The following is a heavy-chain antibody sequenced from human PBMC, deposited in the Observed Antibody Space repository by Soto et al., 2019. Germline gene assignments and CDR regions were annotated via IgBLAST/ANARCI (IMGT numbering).Heavy chain of an antibody. CDR2: INHSGST. V-gene: IGHV4-34*01. CDR3: ARDSSGSRIDAFDI. J-gene: IGHJ3*02. D-gene: IGHD6-19*01. Sequence: SETLSLTCAVYGGSFSGYYWSWIRQPPGKGLEWIGEINHSGSTNYNPPLKSRVTISVDTSKNQFSLKLSSVTAADTAVYYCARDSSGSRIDAFDIWGQGTMVTVSS. CDR1: GGSFSGYY.